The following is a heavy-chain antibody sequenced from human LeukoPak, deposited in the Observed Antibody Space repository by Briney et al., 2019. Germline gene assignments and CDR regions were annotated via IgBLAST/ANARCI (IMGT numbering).Heavy chain of an antibody. CDR3: ARETRAYGSGNLDY. J-gene: IGHJ4*02. D-gene: IGHD3-10*01. V-gene: IGHV4-4*07. CDR2: IYTSGST. Sequence: SETLSLTCTVSGGAISSYYWSWIRQPAGKGLEWIGRIYTSGSTNYNPSLKSRVTVSVDTSKNQFSLKLSSVTAADTAVYYCARETRAYGSGNLDYWGQGTLVTVSS. CDR1: GGAISSYY.